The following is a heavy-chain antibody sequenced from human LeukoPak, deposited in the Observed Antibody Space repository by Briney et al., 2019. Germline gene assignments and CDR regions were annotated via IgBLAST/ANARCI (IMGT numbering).Heavy chain of an antibody. Sequence: EASVKVSCKASGYPFTSYYMHRVRQAPGQGLEGMGIINPRGGSISYAQKFQGRVTMTRDTSTSTVYMELSSLRSEDTAVYYCARDPPYDTSGYYFDYWGQGTLVTVSS. D-gene: IGHD3-22*01. J-gene: IGHJ4*02. CDR1: GYPFTSYY. CDR3: ARDPPYDTSGYYFDY. CDR2: INPRGGSI. V-gene: IGHV1-46*01.